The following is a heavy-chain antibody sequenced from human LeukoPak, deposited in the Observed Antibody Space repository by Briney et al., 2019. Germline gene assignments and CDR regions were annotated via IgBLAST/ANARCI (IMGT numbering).Heavy chain of an antibody. CDR2: ISGSGGST. CDR1: GFTFSSYA. D-gene: IGHD2-2*01. Sequence: GGSLRLSCAASGFTFSSYAMSWVRQAPGKGREWVSAISGSGGSTYYADSVKGRFTISRDNSKNTLYLQMNSLRAEDTAVYYCAKSTRTDIVVVPAAPDYFDYWGQGTLVTVSS. V-gene: IGHV3-23*01. J-gene: IGHJ4*02. CDR3: AKSTRTDIVVVPAAPDYFDY.